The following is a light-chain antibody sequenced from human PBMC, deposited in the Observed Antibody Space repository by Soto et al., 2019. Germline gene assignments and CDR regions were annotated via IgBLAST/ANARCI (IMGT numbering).Light chain of an antibody. Sequence: QSALTQPASVSGSPGQPITISCTGTSSDIGAYSYVSWYQQLPGKAPKLVIFDVSNRPSGVSDRFSGSKSGNTASLTISGLQPEDEADYYCSSCTRSSSYVFGTGTKAT. J-gene: IGLJ1*01. CDR1: SSDIGAYSY. CDR2: DVS. CDR3: SSCTRSSSYV. V-gene: IGLV2-14*01.